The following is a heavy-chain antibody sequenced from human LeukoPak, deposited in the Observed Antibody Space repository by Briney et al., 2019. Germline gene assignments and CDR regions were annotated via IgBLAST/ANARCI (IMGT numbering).Heavy chain of an antibody. CDR1: GYTFTGYY. V-gene: IGHV1-2*02. J-gene: IGHJ3*02. CDR2: INPNSGGT. Sequence: EASVKVSCKASGYTFTGYYMHWVRQAPGQGLEWMGWINPNSGGTNYAQKFQGRVTMTRDTSISTAYMELSRLRSDDTAVYYCARRVYGHYDAFDIWGQGTMVTVSS. CDR3: ARRVYGHYDAFDI. D-gene: IGHD4-17*01.